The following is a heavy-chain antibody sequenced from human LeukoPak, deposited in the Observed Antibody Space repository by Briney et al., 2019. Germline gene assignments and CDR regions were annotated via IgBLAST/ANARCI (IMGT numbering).Heavy chain of an antibody. D-gene: IGHD6-19*01. CDR2: ISYDGSNK. Sequence: PGGSLRLSCAASGFTFSSYAMHWVRQVPGKGLEWVAVISYDGSNKYYADSVKGRFTISRDNSKNSLYLQMDSLRAEDTAVYYCARAVSYSNGWCPFGYWGQGTLVTVSS. V-gene: IGHV3-30*04. CDR1: GFTFSSYA. J-gene: IGHJ4*02. CDR3: ARAVSYSNGWCPFGY.